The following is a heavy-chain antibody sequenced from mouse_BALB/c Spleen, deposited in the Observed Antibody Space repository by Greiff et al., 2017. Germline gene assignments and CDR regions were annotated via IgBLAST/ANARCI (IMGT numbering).Heavy chain of an antibody. CDR3: ARSWDYDYDVGFAY. D-gene: IGHD2-4*01. CDR2: IYPGDGST. V-gene: IGHV1S56*01. CDR1: GYTFTSYD. J-gene: IGHJ3*01. Sequence: QVQLKQSGPELVKPGAFVKISCKASGYTFTSYDINWVKQRPGQGLEWIGWIYPGDGSTKYNEKFKGKATLTADKSSSTAYMQLSSLTSENSAVYFCARSWDYDYDVGFAYWGQGTLVTVSA.